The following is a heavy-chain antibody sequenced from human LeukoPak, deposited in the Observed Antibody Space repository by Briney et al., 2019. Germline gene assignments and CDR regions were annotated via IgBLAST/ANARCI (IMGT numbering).Heavy chain of an antibody. CDR1: GFIFSRYA. CDR2: ISYDGSNK. CDR3: AKASNNHGLGGTVEY. D-gene: IGHD1-14*01. J-gene: IGHJ4*02. Sequence: PGRSLRLSCADSGFIFSRYAMHWVRQAPGKGLEWVAVISYDGSNKFYADSVKGRLAISRDNSKNTLYLQMNSLRTEDTAVYYCAKASNNHGLGGTVEYWGQGTLVTVSS. V-gene: IGHV3-30*18.